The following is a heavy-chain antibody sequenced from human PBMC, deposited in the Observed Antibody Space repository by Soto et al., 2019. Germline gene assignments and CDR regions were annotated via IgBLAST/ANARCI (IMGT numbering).Heavy chain of an antibody. CDR1: GYSFTTYW. J-gene: IGHJ4*02. Sequence: PGESLKISCKGSGYSFTTYWIAWVRQKPGKGLEWMGFIYPGDSDTRYSPSFQGQVTISVDKSINTAYLQWNSLKASDTAMYYCARGFSGYTSSWADWGQGTLVTVSS. D-gene: IGHD6-13*01. V-gene: IGHV5-51*01. CDR2: IYPGDSDT. CDR3: ARGFSGYTSSWAD.